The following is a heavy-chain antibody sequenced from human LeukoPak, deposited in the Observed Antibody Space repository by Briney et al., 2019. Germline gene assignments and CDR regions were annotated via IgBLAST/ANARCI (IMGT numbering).Heavy chain of an antibody. V-gene: IGHV1-2*02. CDR2: INPNSGGT. D-gene: IGHD3-22*01. CDR3: ARDTMIVGGLGY. Sequence: ASVKVSCKASGYTFTGYYMHWVRQAPGQGLEWMGWINPNSGGTNYAQKFQGRVTMTRDTSTSTVYMELSSLRSEDTAVYYCARDTMIVGGLGYWGQGTLVTVSS. J-gene: IGHJ4*02. CDR1: GYTFTGYY.